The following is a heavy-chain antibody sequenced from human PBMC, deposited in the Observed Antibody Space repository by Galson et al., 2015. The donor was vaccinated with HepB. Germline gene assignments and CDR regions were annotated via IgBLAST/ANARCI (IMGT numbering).Heavy chain of an antibody. Sequence: SLRLSCAASGFTFSNFAMSWVRQAPGKGLEWVSAITDSGTTYYADSVKGRFTISRDNSKNTLYLQMNSLRADDTAVYFCLGDTALAEFHYWGQRTLVTVSS. V-gene: IGHV3-23*01. CDR3: LGDTALAEFHY. J-gene: IGHJ4*02. CDR2: ITDSGTT. D-gene: IGHD2-21*01. CDR1: GFTFSNFA.